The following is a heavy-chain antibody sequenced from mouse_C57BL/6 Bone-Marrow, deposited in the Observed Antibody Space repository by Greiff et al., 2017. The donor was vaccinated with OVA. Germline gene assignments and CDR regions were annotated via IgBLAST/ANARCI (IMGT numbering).Heavy chain of an antibody. J-gene: IGHJ1*03. V-gene: IGHV1-64*01. CDR2: IHPNSGST. Sequence: QVQLQQSGAELVKPGASVKLSCKASGYTFTSYWMHWVKQRPGQGLEWIGMIHPNSGSTNYNEKFKSKATLTVDKSSSTAYMQLRSLTSEDSAVYYCARSGGYYYASYFDVWGTGTTVTVSS. CDR1: GYTFTSYW. CDR3: ARSGGYYYASYFDV. D-gene: IGHD1-1*01.